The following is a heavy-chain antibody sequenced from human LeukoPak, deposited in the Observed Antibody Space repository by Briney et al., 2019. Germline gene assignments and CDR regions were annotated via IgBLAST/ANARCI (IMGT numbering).Heavy chain of an antibody. Sequence: GESLKISCEASGFTFSDYGMHWVRQAPGKGLEWVAVVSADQSHKQYADSVKGRVTISRDNSKNTLYVQMNSLRAEGTAVYYCTRRSGATWTHFDYWGQGTLVTVSS. CDR1: GFTFSDYG. D-gene: IGHD2-15*01. CDR2: VSADQSHK. CDR3: TRRSGATWTHFDY. J-gene: IGHJ4*02. V-gene: IGHV3-30*03.